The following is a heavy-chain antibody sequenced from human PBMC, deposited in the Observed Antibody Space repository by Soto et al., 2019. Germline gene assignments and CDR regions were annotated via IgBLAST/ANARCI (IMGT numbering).Heavy chain of an antibody. CDR3: TSPLNDYGDYVFDY. J-gene: IGHJ4*02. CDR1: GFTFSIYS. D-gene: IGHD4-17*01. V-gene: IGHV3-73*01. Sequence: PGGSLRLSCAASGFTFSIYSMNWVRQAPGKGLEWVGRIRSKANSYATAYAASVKGRFTISRDDSKNTAYLQMNSLKTEDTAVYYCTSPLNDYGDYVFDYWGQGTLVTVS. CDR2: IRSKANSYAT.